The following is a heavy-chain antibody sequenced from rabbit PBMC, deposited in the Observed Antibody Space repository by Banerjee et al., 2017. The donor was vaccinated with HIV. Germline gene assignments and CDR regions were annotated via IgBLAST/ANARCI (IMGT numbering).Heavy chain of an antibody. D-gene: IGHD1-1*01. V-gene: IGHV1S45*01. CDR1: GFSFSSSYW. CDR3: ARGHFASSATSQDF. J-gene: IGHJ3*01. Sequence: EESGGDLVKPEGSLTLTCTASGFSFSSSYWICWVRQAPGKGLEWIGCIYTSSSRSTEYASWVKGRFTISKTSSTTVTLQMTSLTAADTATYFCARGHFASSATSQDFWGQGTLVTVS. CDR2: IYTSSSRST.